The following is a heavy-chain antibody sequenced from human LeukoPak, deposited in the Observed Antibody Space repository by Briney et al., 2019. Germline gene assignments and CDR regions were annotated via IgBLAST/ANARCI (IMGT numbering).Heavy chain of an antibody. D-gene: IGHD3-10*01. CDR1: GFTFSDYY. CDR3: ARDLGSVY. V-gene: IGHV3-11*01. J-gene: IGHJ4*02. CDR2: VSSGDSTI. Sequence: GGSLRVSCTASGFTFSDYYMSWIRRAPGKGLEWVSYVSSGDSTIYYAASVKGRFTMSRDNDKNSLYLQMNSLRAEDTAVYYCARDLGSVYWGQGTLVNVSS.